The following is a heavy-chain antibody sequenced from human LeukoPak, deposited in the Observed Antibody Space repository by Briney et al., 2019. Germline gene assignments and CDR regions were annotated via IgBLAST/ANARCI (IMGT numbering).Heavy chain of an antibody. CDR2: ISGSGGST. CDR1: GFTFSSYA. V-gene: IGHV3-23*01. CDR3: AKVSSLWFGESNNYNWFDP. J-gene: IGHJ5*02. D-gene: IGHD3-10*01. Sequence: PGGSLRLSCAASGFTFSSYATSWVRQAPGKGLEWVSAISGSGGSTYYADSVKGRFTISRDNSKNTLYLQMNSLRAEDTAVYYCAKVSSLWFGESNNYNWFDPWGQGTLVAVSS.